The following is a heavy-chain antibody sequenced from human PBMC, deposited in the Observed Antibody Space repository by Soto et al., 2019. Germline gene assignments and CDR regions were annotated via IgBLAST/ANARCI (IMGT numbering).Heavy chain of an antibody. Sequence: EVQLVEAGGGLVQPGGSLRLSCVDSGFTFSSEYMSWVRQAPGKGLEWVGNINQDGSEIYYLDSVKGRFTISRDNAKKSVFLQMNSLRAEDTAVYYCATIAAVRFDYWGQGTLVTVSS. CDR1: GFTFSSEY. CDR2: INQDGSEI. D-gene: IGHD6-13*01. J-gene: IGHJ4*02. V-gene: IGHV3-7*02. CDR3: ATIAAVRFDY.